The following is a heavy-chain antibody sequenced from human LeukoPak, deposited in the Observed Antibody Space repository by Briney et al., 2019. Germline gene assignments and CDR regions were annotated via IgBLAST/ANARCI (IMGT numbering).Heavy chain of an antibody. D-gene: IGHD5-18*01. CDR3: ASRQIQLWTHYYYYYYMDV. Sequence: SVKVSCKASGYTFTSYDINWVRQATGQGLEWMGGIIPIFGTANYAQKFQGRVTITADKSTSTAYMELSSLRSEDTAVYYCASRQIQLWTHYYYYYYMDVWGKGTTVTVSS. CDR2: IIPIFGTA. V-gene: IGHV1-69*06. J-gene: IGHJ6*03. CDR1: GYTFTSYD.